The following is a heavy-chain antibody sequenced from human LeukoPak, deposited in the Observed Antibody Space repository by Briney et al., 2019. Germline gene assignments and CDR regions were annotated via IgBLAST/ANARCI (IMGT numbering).Heavy chain of an antibody. D-gene: IGHD3-9*01. V-gene: IGHV4-39*07. J-gene: IGHJ4*02. CDR2: IYYSGST. CDR1: GGSISSSSYY. Sequence: SETLSLTCTVSGGSISSSSYYWGWIRQPPGKGLEWIGSIYYSGSTYYNPSLKSRVTISVDKSKNQFSLKLSSVTAADTAVYYCARGSYDILTGYPEGYDYWGQGTLVTVSS. CDR3: ARGSYDILTGYPEGYDY.